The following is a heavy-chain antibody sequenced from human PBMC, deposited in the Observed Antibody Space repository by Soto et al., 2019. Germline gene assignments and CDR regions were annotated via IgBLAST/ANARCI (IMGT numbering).Heavy chain of an antibody. V-gene: IGHV3-74*01. J-gene: IGHJ4*02. D-gene: IGHD6-13*01. CDR2: SNSDGRST. Sequence: SCKASGFTFTSSAVQWDRQAPGKGLVWVSRSNSDGRSTDHADSVKGRFTISRDNAKNTLYLQMNSLRVEDTAVYYCARETSSWSLDYWGQGMLVTVSS. CDR1: GFTFTSSA. CDR3: ARETSSWSLDY.